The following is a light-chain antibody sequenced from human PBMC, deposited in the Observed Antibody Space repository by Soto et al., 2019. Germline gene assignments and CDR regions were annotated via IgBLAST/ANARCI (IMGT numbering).Light chain of an antibody. J-gene: IGLJ1*01. CDR2: DVS. CDR3: SSYTSSSTL. CDR1: SSDVGGYNY. Sequence: QSALTQPASVSGSHGQSITISCTGTSSDVGGYNYVSWYQQHPGKAPKLMIYDVSNRPSGVSNRFSGSKSGNTASLTISGLQDEDEADYYCSSYTSSSTLFGTGTKLTVL. V-gene: IGLV2-14*01.